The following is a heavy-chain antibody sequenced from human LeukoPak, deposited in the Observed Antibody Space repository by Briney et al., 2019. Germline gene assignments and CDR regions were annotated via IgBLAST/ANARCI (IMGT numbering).Heavy chain of an antibody. CDR2: INSVGSST. CDR3: VRDRSGSSSVY. J-gene: IGHJ4*02. Sequence: GGSLRLSCAASGFTFSNYWMHWFRQAPGKGLVWVSHINSVGSSTTYADSVKGRFTISRDNAKNTLYLQMNSLRAEDTAVYYCVRDRSGSSSVYWGQGTLVTVSS. D-gene: IGHD6-6*01. CDR1: GFTFSNYW. V-gene: IGHV3-74*01.